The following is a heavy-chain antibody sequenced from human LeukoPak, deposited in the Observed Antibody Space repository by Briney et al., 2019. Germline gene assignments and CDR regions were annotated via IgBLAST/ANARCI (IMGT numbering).Heavy chain of an antibody. J-gene: IGHJ5*02. CDR1: GYTFTSYD. Sequence: ASVKVSCKASGYTFTSYDINWVRQATGQGLEWMGWMNPNSGNTGYAQKFQGRVTITRNTSISTAYMELSSLRSEDTAVYYCARQAVAGIRHWFDPWGQGTLVTVSS. D-gene: IGHD6-19*01. V-gene: IGHV1-8*01. CDR2: MNPNSGNT. CDR3: ARQAVAGIRHWFDP.